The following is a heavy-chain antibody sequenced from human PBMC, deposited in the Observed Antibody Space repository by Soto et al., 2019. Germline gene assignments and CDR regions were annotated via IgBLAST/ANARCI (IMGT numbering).Heavy chain of an antibody. Sequence: QVQLVQSGAEVKKPGSSVKVSCKASGGTFSSYTISWVRQAPGQGLEWMGRIIPILGIANYAQKFQGRVTITADKSTSTAYMELSSLKSEDTAVYYCARAGSVGGYYYYMDVWGKGTTVTVSS. V-gene: IGHV1-69*02. D-gene: IGHD3-10*01. CDR2: IIPILGIA. J-gene: IGHJ6*03. CDR3: ARAGSVGGYYYYMDV. CDR1: GGTFSSYT.